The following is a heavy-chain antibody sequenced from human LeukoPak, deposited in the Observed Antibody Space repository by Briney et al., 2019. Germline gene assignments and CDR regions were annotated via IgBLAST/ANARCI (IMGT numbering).Heavy chain of an antibody. Sequence: GSLRLSCEGSGCVFSIYAIHWIRRSPDRGLEGVAVIASDGSYTDYVHALKDRFTISRDNSKNTVYLDVTSLTPEDAAVYYCAREGTYSDYWSGYFEYWGQGTRVIVSS. CDR1: GCVFSIYA. CDR3: AREGTYSDYWSGYFEY. D-gene: IGHD3-3*01. J-gene: IGHJ4*02. V-gene: IGHV3-30*04. CDR2: IASDGSYT.